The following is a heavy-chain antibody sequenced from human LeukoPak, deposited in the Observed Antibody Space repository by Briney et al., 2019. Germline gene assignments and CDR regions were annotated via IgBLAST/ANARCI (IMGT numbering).Heavy chain of an antibody. Sequence: PSETLSLTCTVSGGSISSGGYYWSWIRQPPGKGLEWIGYIYHSGSTNYNPSLKSRVTISVDTSKNQFSLKLSSVTAADTAVYYCARATRNRDAFDIWGQGTMVTVSS. CDR3: ARATRNRDAFDI. CDR2: IYHSGST. J-gene: IGHJ3*02. V-gene: IGHV4-30-2*01. CDR1: GGSISSGGYY. D-gene: IGHD6-6*01.